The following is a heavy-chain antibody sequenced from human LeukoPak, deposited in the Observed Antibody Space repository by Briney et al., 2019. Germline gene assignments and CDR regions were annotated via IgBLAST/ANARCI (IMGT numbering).Heavy chain of an antibody. V-gene: IGHV2-70*04. J-gene: IGHJ4*02. CDR3: ARLKYGNNYFDY. D-gene: IGHD2/OR15-2a*01. CDR1: GFSLSTSGMR. Sequence: SGPALVKPTQTLTLTCTFSGFSLSTSGMRVSWIRQPPGKALEWLARIDWDDDKFYNSTLETRLTISKDTSKNQVVLTMTNMDPMDTATYYCARLKYGNNYFDYWGQGILVTVSS. CDR2: IDWDDDK.